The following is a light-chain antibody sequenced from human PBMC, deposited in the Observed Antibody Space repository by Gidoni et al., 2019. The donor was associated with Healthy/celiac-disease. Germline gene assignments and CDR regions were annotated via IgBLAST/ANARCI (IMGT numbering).Light chain of an antibody. J-gene: IGLJ1*01. Sequence: SYELTQPPSVSVSPGQTASITCSGDTLGDKYACWYQQKPGQSPVLVIYQDSKRPSGITERFSGSNSGNTATLTISGTQARDEADYYCQAWGSSTVYVFGTGTKVTVL. CDR1: TLGDKY. CDR3: QAWGSSTVYV. V-gene: IGLV3-1*01. CDR2: QDS.